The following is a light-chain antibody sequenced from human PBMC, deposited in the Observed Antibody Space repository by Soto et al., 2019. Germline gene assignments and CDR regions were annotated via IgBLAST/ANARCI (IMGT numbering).Light chain of an antibody. CDR1: SSDFGGYKY. V-gene: IGLV2-11*01. CDR2: DVN. CDR3: CSYAGTTHV. Sequence: QSALTQPASVSGSPGQSVTISCTGSSSDFGGYKYVSWYQQLPGKAPKLMIYDVNKRPSGVPDRFSGSNSGNTASLTISGLQAEDEADYYCCSYAGTTHVFGIGTKLTVL. J-gene: IGLJ1*01.